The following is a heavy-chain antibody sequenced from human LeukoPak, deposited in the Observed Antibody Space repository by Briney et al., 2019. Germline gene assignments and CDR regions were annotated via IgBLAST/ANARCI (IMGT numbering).Heavy chain of an antibody. J-gene: IGHJ4*02. Sequence: ASVKVSCKASGYTFTSYGISWVRQAPGQGLEWMGWISAYNGNTNYAQKLQGRVTMTTDTSTSTAYMELRSLRSDDTAVYYCARARELVRGGSSKNFDYWGQGTLVTVSS. CDR1: GYTFTSYG. D-gene: IGHD6-13*01. CDR3: ARARELVRGGSSKNFDY. CDR2: ISAYNGNT. V-gene: IGHV1-18*01.